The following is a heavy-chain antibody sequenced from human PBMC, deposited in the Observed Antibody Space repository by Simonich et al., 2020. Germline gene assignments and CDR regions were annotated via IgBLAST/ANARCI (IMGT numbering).Heavy chain of an antibody. J-gene: IGHJ3*02. D-gene: IGHD3-22*01. CDR3: AKDLGERITMIVVVIDAFDI. Sequence: GGGLVQPGGSLRLSCAASGFTFSSYAMSWVSQAPGKGLEWVSAISGSCGSTYYADSVKGRFTISRDNSKNTLYLQMNSLRAEDTAVYYCAKDLGERITMIVVVIDAFDIWGQGTMVTVSS. CDR1: GFTFSSYA. V-gene: IGHV3-23*01. CDR2: ISGSCGST.